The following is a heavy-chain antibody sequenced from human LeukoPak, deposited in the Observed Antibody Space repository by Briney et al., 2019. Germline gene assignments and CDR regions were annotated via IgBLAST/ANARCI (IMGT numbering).Heavy chain of an antibody. V-gene: IGHV6-1*01. J-gene: IGHJ5*02. CDR1: GDSVSSNSAA. D-gene: IGHD6-13*01. CDR2: TYYRSKWYN. Sequence: SQTLSLTCALSGDSVSSNSAAWNWIRQSPSRGLEWLGRTYYRSKWYNDYAVSVKSRITINPDTSKNQFSLQLNSVTPEDTAVYYCARDAEGYSSSWYYWFDPWGQGTLVTVSS. CDR3: ARDAEGYSSSWYYWFDP.